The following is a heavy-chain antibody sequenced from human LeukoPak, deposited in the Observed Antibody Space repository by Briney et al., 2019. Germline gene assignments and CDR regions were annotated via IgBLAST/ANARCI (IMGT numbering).Heavy chain of an antibody. CDR1: GYTVTSYY. CDR3: ARPRMVMGSSWPLFDY. V-gene: IGHV1-46*01. Sequence: GASVKVSCKASGYTVTSYYMHWVRQAPGQGLEWMGIINPSGGSTSYAQKFQGRVTMTRDTSTSTVYMELSSLRSEDTAVYYCARPRMVMGSSWPLFDYWGQGTLVTVSS. CDR2: INPSGGST. D-gene: IGHD6-13*01. J-gene: IGHJ4*02.